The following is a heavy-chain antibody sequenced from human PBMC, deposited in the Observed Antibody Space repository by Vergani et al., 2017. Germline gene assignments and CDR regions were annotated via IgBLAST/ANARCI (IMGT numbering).Heavy chain of an antibody. J-gene: IGHJ4*02. CDR2: IYPGDSDT. D-gene: IGHD1-7*01. V-gene: IGHV5-51*03. Sequence: EVQLVQSGAEEKKPGQSLKLPCKGSGYSFTSYWIGWVRQMPGKGLEWMGIIYPGDSDTRYSPSGQGQVTISAGNSISTAYLQWSSLKASDTAMYYCAGRDNWNYETRFDYWGQGTLVTVSS. CDR3: AGRDNWNYETRFDY. CDR1: GYSFTSYW.